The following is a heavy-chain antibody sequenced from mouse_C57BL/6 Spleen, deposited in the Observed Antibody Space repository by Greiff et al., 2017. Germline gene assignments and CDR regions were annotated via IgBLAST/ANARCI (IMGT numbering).Heavy chain of an antibody. CDR2: ISGGGGNT. CDR1: GFTFSSYT. Sequence: EVMLVESGGGLVKPGGSLKLSCAASGFTFSSYTMSWVRQTPEKRLEWVATISGGGGNTYYPDNAKNTLYLQMSSLRSEDTALYYCARHELNWYFDVWGTGTTVTVSS. CDR3: ARHELNWYFDV. J-gene: IGHJ1*03. V-gene: IGHV5-9*01.